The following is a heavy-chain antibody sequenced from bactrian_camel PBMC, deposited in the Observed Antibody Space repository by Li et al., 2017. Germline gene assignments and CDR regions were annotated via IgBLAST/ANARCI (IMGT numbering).Heavy chain of an antibody. CDR3: AAGYPTSLRVLSENQYRY. CDR1: RWPYASNA. J-gene: IGHJ4*01. Sequence: HVQLVESGGGSVQTGGSLNLTCEAARWPYASNAMAWFRQAPGKEREGVACIYLRGGTTYYADSVKGRFTLSQDNAKNTLYLQMNSLTPEDTAMYYCAAGYPTSLRVLSENQYRYWGQGTQVTVS. CDR2: IYLRGGTT. V-gene: IGHV3S54*01. D-gene: IGHD2*01.